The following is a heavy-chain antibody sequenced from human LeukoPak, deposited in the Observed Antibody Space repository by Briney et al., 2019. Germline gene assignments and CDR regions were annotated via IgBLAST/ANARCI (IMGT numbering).Heavy chain of an antibody. CDR1: GGSISSGGYY. CDR2: IYYSGST. V-gene: IGHV4-31*03. D-gene: IGHD3-3*01. J-gene: IGHJ6*02. Sequence: SETLSLTCTVSGGSISSGGYYWSWIRQHPGKGLEWIGYIYYSGSTYYNPSLKSRVTISVDTSKNQFSRKLSSVTAADTAVYYCARDRVVAYYYYGMDVWGQGTTVTVSS. CDR3: ARDRVVAYYYYGMDV.